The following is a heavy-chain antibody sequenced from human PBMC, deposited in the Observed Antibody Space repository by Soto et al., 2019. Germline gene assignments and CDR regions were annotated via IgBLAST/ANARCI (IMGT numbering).Heavy chain of an antibody. Sequence: GGSLRLSCSASGLKFSDHYIYWVRQSPGRGLECMGRIRKKVDGNIADYAASVRGRFTISRDDSKNSLNLKMNSLRTEDTVIFYCARDQDTRGWHHHGLDVWGQGTTVTVSS. J-gene: IGHJ6*01. D-gene: IGHD6-19*01. CDR3: ARDQDTRGWHHHGLDV. CDR2: IRKKVDGNIA. CDR1: GLKFSDHY. V-gene: IGHV3-72*01.